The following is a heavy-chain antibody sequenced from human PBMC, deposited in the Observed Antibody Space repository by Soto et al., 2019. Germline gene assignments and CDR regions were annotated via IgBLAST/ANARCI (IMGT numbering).Heavy chain of an antibody. CDR1: GFTFNTYD. Sequence: EVQLVESGGGLVKPGGSLRLSCAASGFTFNTYDMNWVRQAPGKGLEWVSSITTSSAYIYYADSLKGRITISRDNAKNSPFLQMNSLGAEDTAWVYCVRSGTARLLRHSWFDTWGQGTRVTVSS. CDR3: VRSGTARLLRHSWFDT. J-gene: IGHJ5*02. D-gene: IGHD2-21*01. CDR2: ITTSSAYI. V-gene: IGHV3-21*01.